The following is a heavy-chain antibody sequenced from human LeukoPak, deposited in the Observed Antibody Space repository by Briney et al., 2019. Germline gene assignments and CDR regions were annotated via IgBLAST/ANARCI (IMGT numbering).Heavy chain of an antibody. J-gene: IGHJ4*02. Sequence: ASVKVSCKASGYTFTDYYMHSLRQAPGQGLEWMGWIDPSSGGTNSAKKFQGRVTMTRDTSLSTAYMDLSRLRSDDTAVYYCAKTVATTGSLKHLRSDYLFDYWGQGTLVTVSS. CDR3: AKTVATTGSLKHLRSDYLFDY. V-gene: IGHV1-2*02. D-gene: IGHD1-1*01. CDR2: IDPSSGGT. CDR1: GYTFTDYY.